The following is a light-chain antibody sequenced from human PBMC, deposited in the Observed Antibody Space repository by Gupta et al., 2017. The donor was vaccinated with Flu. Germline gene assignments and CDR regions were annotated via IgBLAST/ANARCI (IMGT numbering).Light chain of an antibody. CDR3: QEYNSYSRT. Sequence: DRVTTTSRASHSIYSCLASFRKKPGKAPNLLIYEASSLASRVPSRYSGSGSGKEFTLTISSLQPDDFATYYCQEYNSYSRTFGQWTKVDIK. CDR1: HSIYSC. J-gene: IGKJ2*01. CDR2: EAS. V-gene: IGKV1-5*03.